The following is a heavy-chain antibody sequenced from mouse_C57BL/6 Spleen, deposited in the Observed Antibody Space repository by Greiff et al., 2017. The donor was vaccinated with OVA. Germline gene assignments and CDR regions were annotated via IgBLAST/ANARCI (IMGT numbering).Heavy chain of an antibody. D-gene: IGHD1-1*01. J-gene: IGHJ1*03. CDR1: GFSLTSYA. Sequence: VQGVESGPGLVAPSQSLSITCTVSGFSLTSYAISWVRQPPGKGLEWLGVIWTGGGTNYNSALKSRLSISKDNSKSQVFLKMNSLQTDDTARYYCARIYYGSSSWYFDVWGTGTTVTVSS. CDR2: IWTGGGT. V-gene: IGHV2-9-1*01. CDR3: ARIYYGSSSWYFDV.